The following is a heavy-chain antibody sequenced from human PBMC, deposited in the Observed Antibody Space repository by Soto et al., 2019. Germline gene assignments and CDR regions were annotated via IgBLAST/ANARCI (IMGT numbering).Heavy chain of an antibody. V-gene: IGHV1-18*01. D-gene: IGHD6-13*01. CDR3: ARDLGYSSSWPYFDY. CDR1: GYTFTSYG. CDR2: ISAYNGNT. J-gene: IGHJ4*02. Sequence: QVQLVQSGAEVKKPGASVKVSCKASGYTFTSYGISWVRQAPGQGLEWMGWISAYNGNTNYAQKLQGRVTMTTDTSTSTAHMELRSRRSDDTAVYYCARDLGYSSSWPYFDYWGQGTLVTVSS.